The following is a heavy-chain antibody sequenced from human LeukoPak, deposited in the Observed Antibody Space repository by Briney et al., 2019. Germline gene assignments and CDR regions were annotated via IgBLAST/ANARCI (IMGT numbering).Heavy chain of an antibody. Sequence: SVKVSCKASGGTFSSYAISWVRQAPGQGLEWMGRISPILGIANYAQKFQGRVTITADKSTSTAYMELSSLRSEDTAVYYCASYDYGDSSVGYWGQGTLVTVSS. J-gene: IGHJ4*02. V-gene: IGHV1-69*04. CDR1: GGTFSSYA. D-gene: IGHD4-17*01. CDR2: ISPILGIA. CDR3: ASYDYGDSSVGY.